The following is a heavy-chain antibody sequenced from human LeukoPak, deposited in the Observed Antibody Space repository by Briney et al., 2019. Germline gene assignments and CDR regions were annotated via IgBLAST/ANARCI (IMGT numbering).Heavy chain of an antibody. CDR1: GYSFTSYW. J-gene: IGHJ4*02. Sequence: GESLKISCKGSGYSFTSYWIGWVRQMPGKGLEWMGIIYPGDSDTRYSPSFQGQVTISADKSISTAYLQWSSLKASDTATYYCARGLLDIVVVPAALGVFDYWGQGTLVTVSS. V-gene: IGHV5-51*01. CDR3: ARGLLDIVVVPAALGVFDY. CDR2: IYPGDSDT. D-gene: IGHD2-2*03.